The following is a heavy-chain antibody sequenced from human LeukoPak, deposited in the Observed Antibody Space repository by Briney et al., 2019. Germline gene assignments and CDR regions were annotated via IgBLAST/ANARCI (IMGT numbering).Heavy chain of an antibody. CDR2: INWNGGST. CDR1: GFTFDDYG. V-gene: IGHV3-20*01. CDR3: ARVKDYYYYYMDV. Sequence: PGGSLRLSCAASGFTFDDYGMSWVRQAPGKGLEWVSGINWNGGSTGYADSVKGRFTISRDNAKNSLYLQMNSLRAEDTALYHCARVKDYYYYYMDVWGKGTTVTVSS. J-gene: IGHJ6*03.